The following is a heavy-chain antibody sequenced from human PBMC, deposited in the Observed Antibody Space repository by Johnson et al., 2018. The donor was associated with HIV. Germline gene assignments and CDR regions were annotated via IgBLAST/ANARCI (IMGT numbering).Heavy chain of an antibody. Sequence: QEQLVESGGGVVQPGGSLRLSCAVSGFTFSNYGMHWVRQAPGKGLEWVTFIRYDRSNKYYLDSLKGRFTVSRDNSKNTLYLQMNSLRAEDTAVYYCAKDFGIVVVKRAFDIWGQGTMVTVSS. CDR3: AKDFGIVVVKRAFDI. V-gene: IGHV3-30*02. D-gene: IGHD3-22*01. CDR2: IRYDRSNK. CDR1: GFTFSNYG. J-gene: IGHJ3*02.